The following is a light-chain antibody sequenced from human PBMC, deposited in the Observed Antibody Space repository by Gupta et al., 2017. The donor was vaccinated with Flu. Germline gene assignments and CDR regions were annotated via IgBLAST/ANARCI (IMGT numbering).Light chain of an antibody. CDR1: ALPKKY. Sequence: SYELPQPPSLCVSPGQTARMTCPGDALPKKYAYWYQQKSGQAPVLIIYEDRKRPSGIPERFSGSSSGTMATLTISGAQVEDEADYYCYSTDTSGNHRVFGGGTNLTVL. J-gene: IGLJ3*02. CDR3: YSTDTSGNHRV. CDR2: EDR. V-gene: IGLV3-10*01.